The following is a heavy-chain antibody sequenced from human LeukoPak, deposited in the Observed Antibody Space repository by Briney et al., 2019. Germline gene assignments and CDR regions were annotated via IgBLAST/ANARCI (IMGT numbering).Heavy chain of an antibody. CDR1: GGTFSNYA. D-gene: IGHD1-26*01. V-gene: IGHV1-69*05. CDR2: IIPIFRTT. CDR3: AKDDGSATMGFDS. Sequence: SVKVSCKASGGTFSNYAFSWVRQAPGQGLEWMGGIIPIFRTTNYAEQFQGRVTITTDESTNTAYLDLSSLRSEDPAVYYCAKDDGSATMGFDSWGQGTLVSVSS. J-gene: IGHJ5*01.